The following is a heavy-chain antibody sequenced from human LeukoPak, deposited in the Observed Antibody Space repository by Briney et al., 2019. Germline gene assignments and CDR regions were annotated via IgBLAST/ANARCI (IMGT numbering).Heavy chain of an antibody. D-gene: IGHD2-15*01. Sequence: SETLSLTCAVYGGSFSGYYWSWIRQPPGKGLEWIGEINHSGSTNYNPSLKSRVTISVDTSKNQFSLKLSSVTAADTAVYYCERDIVVVVAARNYYYMDVWGKGTTVTVSS. J-gene: IGHJ6*03. CDR2: INHSGST. V-gene: IGHV4-34*01. CDR3: ERDIVVVVAARNYYYMDV. CDR1: GGSFSGYY.